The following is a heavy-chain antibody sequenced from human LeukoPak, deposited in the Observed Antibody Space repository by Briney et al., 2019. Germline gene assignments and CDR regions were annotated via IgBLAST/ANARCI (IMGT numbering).Heavy chain of an antibody. CDR2: IKSKTDGGTT. D-gene: IGHD1-7*01. CDR1: GFTFSNAW. V-gene: IGHV3-15*07. J-gene: IGHJ6*02. CDR3: TTDEDWNYARKDV. Sequence: GGSLRLSWAASGFTFSNAWMNWVRQAPGKGLEWVGRIKSKTDGGTTDYAAPVKGRFTISRDDSKSTLYLQMNSLKIEDTAVYYCTTDEDWNYARKDVWGQGATVIVSS.